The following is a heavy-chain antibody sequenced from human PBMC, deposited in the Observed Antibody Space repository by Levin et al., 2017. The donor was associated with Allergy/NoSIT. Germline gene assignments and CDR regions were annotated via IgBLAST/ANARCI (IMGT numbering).Heavy chain of an antibody. CDR3: ARLFSWVDAFDI. CDR1: GDSISSYY. Sequence: PSETLSLTCTVSGDSISSYYWSWIRQPPGKGLEYIGYISNSGSTNYNPSLKSRVTISVDTSKNQFSLRLSSVTAADTAVYYCARLFSWVDAFDIWGQGTMVTVCS. D-gene: IGHD2/OR15-2a*01. J-gene: IGHJ3*02. CDR2: ISNSGST. V-gene: IGHV4-59*01.